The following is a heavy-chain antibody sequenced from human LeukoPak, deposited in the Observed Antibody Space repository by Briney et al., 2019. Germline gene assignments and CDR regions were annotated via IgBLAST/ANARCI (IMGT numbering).Heavy chain of an antibody. CDR3: AGLSYYYDSTGYYYSPFDY. J-gene: IGHJ4*02. CDR1: GGSFSTDA. D-gene: IGHD3-22*01. V-gene: IGHV1-69*13. Sequence: SVKVSCKASGGSFSTDAFTWVRQAPGQGLEWMGGIIPVFGTTNYAQKFQGRVTISADESTSTAYMEMSSLSSEDTAVYYCAGLSYYYDSTGYYYSPFDYWGQETLVTVSS. CDR2: IIPVFGTT.